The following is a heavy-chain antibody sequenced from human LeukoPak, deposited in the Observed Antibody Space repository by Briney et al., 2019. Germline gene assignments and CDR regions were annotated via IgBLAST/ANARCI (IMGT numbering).Heavy chain of an antibody. CDR2: IIPIFGTA. J-gene: IGHJ4*02. CDR3: ARMSSDWGDLNY. CDR1: GGTFSSYA. D-gene: IGHD6-19*01. V-gene: IGHV1-69*06. Sequence: SVKVSCKASGGTFSSYAISWVRQAPGQGLEWMGGIIPIFGTANYAQKFQGRVTITADKSTSTAYMELSSLRSEDTAVYYCARMSSDWGDLNYWGQGTLVTVSS.